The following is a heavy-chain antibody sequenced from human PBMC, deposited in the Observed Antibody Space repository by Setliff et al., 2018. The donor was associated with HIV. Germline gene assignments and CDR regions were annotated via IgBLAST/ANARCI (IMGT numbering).Heavy chain of an antibody. V-gene: IGHV4-31*01. Sequence: TLSLTCSVSGGSINSGHYYWSWIRHHPGKGLEWIGYIYYSGSTHYSPSLKSPVAISLDTSKNHFSLRLSSVTAADTAVYYCARPVVDYRYYYYMDVWGKGTTVTVSS. CDR3: ARPVVDYRYYYYMDV. CDR1: GGSINSGHYY. J-gene: IGHJ6*03. CDR2: IYYSGST. D-gene: IGHD4-4*01.